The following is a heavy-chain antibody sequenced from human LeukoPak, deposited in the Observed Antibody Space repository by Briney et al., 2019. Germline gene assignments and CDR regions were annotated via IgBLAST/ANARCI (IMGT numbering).Heavy chain of an antibody. J-gene: IGHJ5*02. CDR1: GFTVGNNY. CDR3: TRDRAGTQSWVEFDL. D-gene: IGHD3-10*01. Sequence: GGSLRLSCAASGFTVGNNYMSWVRQAPGKGLEWVSLIYTSGSTFYADSVMGRFTISRDNSKNTLYLQMNSLRAEDSAVYYCTRDRAGTQSWVEFDLWGQGTLVTVSS. CDR2: IYTSGST. V-gene: IGHV3-66*03.